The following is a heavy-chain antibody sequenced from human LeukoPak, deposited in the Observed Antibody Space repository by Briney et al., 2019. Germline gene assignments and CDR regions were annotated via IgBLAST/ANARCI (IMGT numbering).Heavy chain of an antibody. D-gene: IGHD2-2*01. V-gene: IGHV1-69*04. CDR2: IIPILGIA. CDR1: GGTFSSYA. Sequence: SVKVSCKASGGTFSSYAISWVRQAPGQGLEWMGRIIPILGIANYAQKFQGRVTITADKSTSTAYMELSSLRSEDTAVYYCARDQGLVDYYFDYWGQGTLVTVSS. CDR3: ARDQGLVDYYFDY. J-gene: IGHJ4*02.